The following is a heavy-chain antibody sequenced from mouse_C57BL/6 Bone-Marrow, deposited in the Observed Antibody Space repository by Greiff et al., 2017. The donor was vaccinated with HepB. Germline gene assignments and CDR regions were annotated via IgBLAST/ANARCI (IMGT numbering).Heavy chain of an antibody. J-gene: IGHJ2*01. CDR2: IHPSDSDT. Sequence: VQLQQPGAELVKPGASVKVSCKASGYTFTSYWMHWVKQRPGQGLEWIGRIHPSDSDTNYNQKFKGKATLTVDKSSSTAYMQLSSLTSEDSAVYYCARDELPGPYYFDYWGQGTTLTVSS. V-gene: IGHV1-74*01. CDR3: ARDELPGPYYFDY. CDR1: GYTFTSYW. D-gene: IGHD4-1*01.